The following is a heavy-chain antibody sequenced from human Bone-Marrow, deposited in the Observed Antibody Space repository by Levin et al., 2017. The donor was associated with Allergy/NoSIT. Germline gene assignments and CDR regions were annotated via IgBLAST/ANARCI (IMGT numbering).Heavy chain of an antibody. V-gene: IGHV3-53*01. J-gene: IGHJ4*02. CDR1: GFTVSSNY. D-gene: IGHD3-10*01. Sequence: SCAASGFTVSSNYMSWVRQAPGKGLEWVSVIYSGGSTYYADSVKGRFTISRDNSKNTLYLQMNSLRAEDTAVYYCARGRITMVRGVYYFDYWGQGTLVTVSS. CDR3: ARGRITMVRGVYYFDY. CDR2: IYSGGST.